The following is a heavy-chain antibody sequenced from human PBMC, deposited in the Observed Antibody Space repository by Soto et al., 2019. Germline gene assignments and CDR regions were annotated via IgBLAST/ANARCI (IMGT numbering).Heavy chain of an antibody. Sequence: GGSLRLSCAASGFTFSSYTMSWVRQAPGKGLEWVSAISGSGGSTYYADSVKGRFTISRDNSKNTLYMQMNSPRDDDTDLYYSAPSAWGPAVYYWGQGTMVTVPS. CDR2: ISGSGGST. V-gene: IGHV3-23*01. D-gene: IGHD3-16*01. J-gene: IGHJ4*02. CDR1: GFTFSSYT. CDR3: APSAWGPAVYY.